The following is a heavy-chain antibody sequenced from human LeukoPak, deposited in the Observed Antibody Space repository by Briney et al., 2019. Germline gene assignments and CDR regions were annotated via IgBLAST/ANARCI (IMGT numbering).Heavy chain of an antibody. Sequence: PSETLSLSCAVYGGSFSGYYWSWIRQPPGKGLEWIGEINHSGSTNYNPSLKSRVTISVDTSKNQFSLKLSSVTAADTAVYYCARGVTMIVVVTAHDAFDIWGQGTMVTVSS. J-gene: IGHJ3*02. CDR3: ARGVTMIVVVTAHDAFDI. CDR2: INHSGST. V-gene: IGHV4-34*01. D-gene: IGHD3-22*01. CDR1: GGSFSGYY.